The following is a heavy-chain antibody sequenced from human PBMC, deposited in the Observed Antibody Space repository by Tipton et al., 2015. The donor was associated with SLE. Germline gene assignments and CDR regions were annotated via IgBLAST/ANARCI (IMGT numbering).Heavy chain of an antibody. CDR3: ARALWKGGDY. J-gene: IGHJ4*02. V-gene: IGHV4-34*01. CDR2: INHSGFT. D-gene: IGHD1-1*01. CDR1: GGSLSGYA. Sequence: LRLSCAVNGGSLSGYAWSWIRQPPGKGLEWIGEINHSGFTNYRPSLKSRVTMSADRSTNQLSLKLSSVTAADTAVYYCARALWKGGDYWGQGTLVTVSS.